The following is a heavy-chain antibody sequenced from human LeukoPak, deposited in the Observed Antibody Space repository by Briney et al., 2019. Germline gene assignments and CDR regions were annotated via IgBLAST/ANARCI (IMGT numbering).Heavy chain of an antibody. CDR1: GYTFTSYG. J-gene: IGHJ4*02. V-gene: IGHV1-18*01. CDR3: ARVNSASSLFAFVKTVAGTGDFDY. Sequence: ASVKVSCKASGYTFTSYGISWVRQAPGQGLEWMGWISAYNGNTNYAQKLQGRVTMTTDTSTSTAYMELRSLRSDDTAVYYCARVNSASSLFAFVKTVAGTGDFDYWGQGTLVTVSS. D-gene: IGHD6-19*01. CDR2: ISAYNGNT.